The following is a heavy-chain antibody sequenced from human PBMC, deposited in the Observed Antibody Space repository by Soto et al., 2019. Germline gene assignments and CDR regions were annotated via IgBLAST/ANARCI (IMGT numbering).Heavy chain of an antibody. J-gene: IGHJ6*03. CDR1: GGSISSYY. CDR3: ATFRAFYYYMEV. Sequence: PSETLSLTCTFSGGSISSYYWSWIRQAPGKGLEWIGYIHHTGSTNYNPSLKSRATISIDTSRKQFSLRLNSVTAADTAIYYCATFRAFYYYMEVWGKGTTVTVSS. CDR2: IHHTGST. V-gene: IGHV4-59*01. D-gene: IGHD3-3*02.